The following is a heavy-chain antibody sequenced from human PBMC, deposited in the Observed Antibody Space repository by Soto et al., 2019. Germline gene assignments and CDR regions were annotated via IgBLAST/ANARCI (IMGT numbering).Heavy chain of an antibody. Sequence: QVQLVQSGAEVKKPGASVKVSCKASGYTFTSYDVNWVRLAPGQGLEWMGWMNPNSGSTDYAQKFQGRDTMTRNISISTAYMELSSLRSEDTAVYYCASRVGATSFDFDYWGQGTLVTVSS. V-gene: IGHV1-8*01. CDR1: GYTFTSYD. J-gene: IGHJ4*02. CDR2: MNPNSGST. CDR3: ASRVGATSFDFDY. D-gene: IGHD1-26*01.